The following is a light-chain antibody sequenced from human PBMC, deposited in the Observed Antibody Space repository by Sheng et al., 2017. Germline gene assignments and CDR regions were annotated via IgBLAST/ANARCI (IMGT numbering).Light chain of an antibody. CDR1: QSISNY. J-gene: IGKJ4*01. CDR3: QQSYGTPLT. V-gene: IGKV1-39*01. Sequence: DIQMTQSPSSLSASVGDRVTITCRASQSISNYLNWYQQKPGKAPNLLIYAASTLQSGVPSRFSGGGSGTDFTLTISSLQPEDFATFYCQQSYGTPLTFGGGTKVEIK. CDR2: AAS.